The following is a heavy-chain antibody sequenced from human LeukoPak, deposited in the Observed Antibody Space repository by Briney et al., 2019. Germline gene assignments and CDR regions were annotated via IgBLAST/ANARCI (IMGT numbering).Heavy chain of an antibody. V-gene: IGHV3-30*18. J-gene: IGHJ4*02. D-gene: IGHD3-10*01. Sequence: GGSLRLSCAASGFTFSSYDMHWVRQAPGKGLEWVAVISSDGSEKYYAESVKGRFTISRDNPKNTVFLQMNSLRAEDTAVFYCAKNLMIRGPPGEWGQGTLVTVSS. CDR2: ISSDGSEK. CDR1: GFTFSSYD. CDR3: AKNLMIRGPPGE.